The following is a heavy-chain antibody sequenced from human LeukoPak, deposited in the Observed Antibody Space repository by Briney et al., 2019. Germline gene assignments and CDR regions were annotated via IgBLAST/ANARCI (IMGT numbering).Heavy chain of an antibody. V-gene: IGHV1-18*01. CDR1: GYTFTSYG. CDR3: ARDMGLYYYYGMDV. D-gene: IGHD3-10*01. CDR2: ISAYNGNT. Sequence: ASVKVSCKASGYTFTSYGISWVRQAPGQGLEWMGWISAYNGNTNYAQKLQGRVTMTTDTSTSTAYMELRSLRSDDTAVYYCARDMGLYYYYGMDVWGQGTTVTASS. J-gene: IGHJ6*02.